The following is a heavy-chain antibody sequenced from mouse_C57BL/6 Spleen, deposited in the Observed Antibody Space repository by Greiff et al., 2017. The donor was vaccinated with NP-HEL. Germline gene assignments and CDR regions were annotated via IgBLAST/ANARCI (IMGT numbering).Heavy chain of an antibody. V-gene: IGHV1-19*01. CDR3: ARFLGLYYAMDY. D-gene: IGHD3-1*01. J-gene: IGHJ4*01. CDR1: GYTFTDYY. Sequence: EVQLQQSGPVLVKPGASVKMSCKASGYTFTDYYMNWVKQSHGKSLEWIGVINPYNGGTSYNQKFKGKATLTVDKSSSTAYMELNSLTSEDSAVYYCARFLGLYYAMDYWGQGTSVTVSS. CDR2: INPYNGGT.